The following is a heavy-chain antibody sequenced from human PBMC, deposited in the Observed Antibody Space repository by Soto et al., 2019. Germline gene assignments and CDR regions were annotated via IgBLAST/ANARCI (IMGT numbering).Heavy chain of an antibody. CDR3: AKEPVTYYYGSGSYPLEY. V-gene: IGHV3-23*01. Sequence: PGGSLRLSCAASGFTFSSYAMSWVRQAPGKGLEWVSAISGSGGSTYYADSVKGRFTISRDNSKNTLYLQMNSLRAEDTAVYYCAKEPVTYYYGSGSYPLEYWGQGTLVTVSS. CDR2: ISGSGGST. J-gene: IGHJ4*02. CDR1: GFTFSSYA. D-gene: IGHD3-10*01.